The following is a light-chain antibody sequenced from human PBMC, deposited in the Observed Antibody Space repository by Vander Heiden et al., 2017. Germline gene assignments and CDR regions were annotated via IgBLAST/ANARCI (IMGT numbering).Light chain of an antibody. Sequence: DIVLTQSPGTLSLSPGDRASLSCRASQSISCSYLGWYQQKTGQTPRLLIYGASTRATGIPDRLSGRGSGTDVTLTISRLEPEEFAVYYCQQYSSSPRTFGQGTKVEV. V-gene: IGKV3-20*01. CDR1: QSISCSY. J-gene: IGKJ1*01. CDR3: QQYSSSPRT. CDR2: GAS.